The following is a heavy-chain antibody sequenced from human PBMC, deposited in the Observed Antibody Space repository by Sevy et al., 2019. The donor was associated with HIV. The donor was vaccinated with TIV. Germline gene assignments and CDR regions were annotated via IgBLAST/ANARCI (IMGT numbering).Heavy chain of an antibody. J-gene: IGHJ4*02. V-gene: IGHV3-23*01. D-gene: IGHD3-22*01. CDR1: GFTFSSYA. CDR2: ISGSGGST. Sequence: GGSLRRSCAASGFTFSSYAMSWVRQAPGKGLEWVSAISGSGGSTYYADSVKGRFTISRDNSKNTLYLQMNSLRAEDTAVYYCAKVQATYYYDGSGYYPFDYWGQGTLVTVSS. CDR3: AKVQATYYYDGSGYYPFDY.